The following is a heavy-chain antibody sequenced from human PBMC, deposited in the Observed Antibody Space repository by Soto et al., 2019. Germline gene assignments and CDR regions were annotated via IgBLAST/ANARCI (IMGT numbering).Heavy chain of an antibody. J-gene: IGHJ5*02. CDR3: SREDRVRGANNWFDP. CDR2: IIPIFGTA. Sequence: QVQLVQSGAEVKKPGSSVKVSCKASGGTFSSYAISWVRQAPGQGLEWMGGIIPIFGTANYAQKFQGRVTITADESTSTADMELSSLRSEDTAVYYCSREDRVRGANNWFDPWGQGTLVTVSS. CDR1: GGTFSSYA. V-gene: IGHV1-69*01. D-gene: IGHD3-10*01.